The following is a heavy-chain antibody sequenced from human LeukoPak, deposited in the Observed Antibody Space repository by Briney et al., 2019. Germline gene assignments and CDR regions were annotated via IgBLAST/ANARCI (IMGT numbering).Heavy chain of an antibody. CDR2: IYSGGST. CDR3: ARAWRYCSSTSCWYPYYFDY. V-gene: IGHV3-53*01. CDR1: GFTVSSNY. Sequence: GGPLRLSCAASGFTVSSNYMSWVRQAPGKGLEWVSVIYSGGSTYYADSVKGRFTISRDNSKNTLYLQMNSLRAEDTAVYYCARAWRYCSSTSCWYPYYFDYWGQGTLVTVSS. J-gene: IGHJ4*02. D-gene: IGHD2-2*01.